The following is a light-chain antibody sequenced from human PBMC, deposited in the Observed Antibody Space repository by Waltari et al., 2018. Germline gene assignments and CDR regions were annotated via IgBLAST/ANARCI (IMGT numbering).Light chain of an antibody. CDR3: ATWDLSVHTEM. CDR2: EDY. CDR1: TSNLAKTF. J-gene: IGLJ3*02. V-gene: IGLV1-51*02. Sequence: QFVLTQPPSVSAAPGQKVTISCPGNTSNLAKTFVSWYQQFPATVPKRSIYEDYKRPSGIPDRFSGSKSGTSATLDITGLQPGDEADYYCATWDLSVHTEMFGGGTKLTVL.